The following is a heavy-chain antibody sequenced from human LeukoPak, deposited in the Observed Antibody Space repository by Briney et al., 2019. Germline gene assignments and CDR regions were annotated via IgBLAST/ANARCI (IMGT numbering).Heavy chain of an antibody. CDR2: IIPIFGTA. J-gene: IGHJ4*02. CDR1: GYTFTSYG. V-gene: IGHV1-69*05. D-gene: IGHD3-22*01. CDR3: ARAQTYYYDSSGYYGTYYFDY. Sequence: VKVSCKASGYTFTSYGISWVRQAPGQGLEWMGGIIPIFGTANYAQKFQGRVTITTDESTSTAYMELSSLRSEDTAVYYCARAQTYYYDSSGYYGTYYFDYWGQGTLVTVSS.